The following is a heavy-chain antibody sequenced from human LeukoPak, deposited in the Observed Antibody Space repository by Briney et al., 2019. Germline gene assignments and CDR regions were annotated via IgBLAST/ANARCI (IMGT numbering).Heavy chain of an antibody. V-gene: IGHV1-2*02. CDR2: INPNSGGT. CDR1: VYTFTGYY. J-gene: IGHJ6*03. D-gene: IGHD6-13*01. CDR3: ARVGAAAGRYYMDV. Sequence: ASVKVSCKSSVYTFTGYYMHGVRPAPAQGLEWMGWINPNSGGTNCAQKFQGRVTMTRDTSISTAYMELSRLRSDDTAVYSCARVGAAAGRYYMDVWGKGTTVTVSS.